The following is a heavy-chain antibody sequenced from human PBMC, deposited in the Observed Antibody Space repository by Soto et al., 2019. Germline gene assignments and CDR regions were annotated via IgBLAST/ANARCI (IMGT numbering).Heavy chain of an antibody. D-gene: IGHD6-19*01. J-gene: IGHJ3*02. CDR2: ISGSGGST. CDR3: AKVQWLVQGAFDI. V-gene: IGHV3-23*01. Sequence: LRLSCAASGFTFSSYAMSWVRQAPGKGLEWVSAISGSGGSTYYADSVKGRFTISRDNSKNTLYLQMNSLRAEDTAVYYCAKVQWLVQGAFDIWGQGTMVTVSS. CDR1: GFTFSSYA.